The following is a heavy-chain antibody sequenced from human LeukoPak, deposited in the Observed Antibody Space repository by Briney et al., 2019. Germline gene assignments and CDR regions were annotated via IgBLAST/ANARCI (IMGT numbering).Heavy chain of an antibody. J-gene: IGHJ5*02. Sequence: PSETLSLTCTVSGGSISSGSYYWSWIRQPAGKGLEWIGRIYTSGSTNYNPSLKSRVTISVDTSKNQFSLKLSSVTAADTAVYYCARDYILGRYFINWFDPWGQGTLVTVSS. CDR3: ARDYILGRYFINWFDP. CDR2: IYTSGST. D-gene: IGHD3-9*01. CDR1: GGSISSGSYY. V-gene: IGHV4-61*02.